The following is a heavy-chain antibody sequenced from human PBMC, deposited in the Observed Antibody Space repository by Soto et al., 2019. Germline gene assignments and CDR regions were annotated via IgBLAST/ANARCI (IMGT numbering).Heavy chain of an antibody. CDR3: VAGVVTFDY. CDR2: ISSSSSTI. V-gene: IGHV3-48*01. J-gene: IGHJ4*02. D-gene: IGHD3-3*01. CDR1: GFTFSSYG. Sequence: GGSLRLSCAASGFTFSSYGMNWVRQAPGKGLEWVSYISSSSSTIYYADSVKGRFTISRDNAKNSLYLQMNSLRAEDTAVYYCVAGVVTFDYWGQGTLVTVSS.